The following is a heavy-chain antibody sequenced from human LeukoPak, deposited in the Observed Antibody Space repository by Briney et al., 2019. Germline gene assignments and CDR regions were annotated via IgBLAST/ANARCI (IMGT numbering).Heavy chain of an antibody. CDR3: ARAMLVHGGRQPSDY. J-gene: IGHJ4*02. V-gene: IGHV3-66*02. Sequence: GGSLRLSCAASGFTVSSNYMSWVRQAPGKGLEWVSVIYSGGGTYYADSVKGRFTISRDNSKNTLYLQMNSLRAEDTAVYYCARAMLVHGGRQPSDYWGQGTLVTVSS. CDR2: IYSGGGT. CDR1: GFTVSSNY. D-gene: IGHD3-16*01.